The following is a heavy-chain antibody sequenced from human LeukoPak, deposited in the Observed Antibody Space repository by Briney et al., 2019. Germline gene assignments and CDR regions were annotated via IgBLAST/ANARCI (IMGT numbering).Heavy chain of an antibody. J-gene: IGHJ6*03. CDR3: AREQSGTRSWPQIRAYCYMDV. V-gene: IGHV4-34*01. D-gene: IGHD6-13*01. Sequence: SETLSLTCAVYGGSFSGYYWSWIRQPPGKGLEWIGEINHSGSTNYNPSLKSRVTISVDTSKNQFSLKLSSVTAADTAMYYCAREQSGTRSWPQIRAYCYMDVWGKGTTVTISS. CDR1: GGSFSGYY. CDR2: INHSGST.